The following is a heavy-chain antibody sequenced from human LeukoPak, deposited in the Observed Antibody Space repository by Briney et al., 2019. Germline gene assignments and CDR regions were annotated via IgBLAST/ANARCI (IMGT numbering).Heavy chain of an antibody. Sequence: GGSLRLSCAASGFTFSSYGMHWVRQAPGKGLEWVAVISYVGSNKYYANSVKGRFTISRDNSKNTLYLQMNSLRAEDTAVYYCAKDVELATVDDAFDIWGQGTMVTVSS. CDR3: AKDVELATVDDAFDI. V-gene: IGHV3-30*18. CDR2: ISYVGSNK. J-gene: IGHJ3*02. CDR1: GFTFSSYG. D-gene: IGHD5-24*01.